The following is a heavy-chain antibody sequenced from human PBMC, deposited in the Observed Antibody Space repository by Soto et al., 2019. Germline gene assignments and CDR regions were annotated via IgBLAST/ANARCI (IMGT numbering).Heavy chain of an antibody. V-gene: IGHV3-21*01. J-gene: IGHJ6*02. D-gene: IGHD2-8*02. Sequence: TGGSLRLSCAAYGFTFSDYSFNWVRQAPGKGLEWVSSITRRSTHIYYADPVRGRFTISRDNAHNSLYLQMNGLRAEDTAVYYCARETRDFELEVDFSHGMDVWGQGATVTVSS. CDR1: GFTFSDYS. CDR2: ITRRSTHI. CDR3: ARETRDFELEVDFSHGMDV.